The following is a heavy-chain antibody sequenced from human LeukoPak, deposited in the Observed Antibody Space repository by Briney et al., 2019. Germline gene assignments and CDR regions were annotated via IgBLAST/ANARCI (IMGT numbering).Heavy chain of an antibody. CDR3: ARVITLFGVPHWFDP. D-gene: IGHD3-3*01. V-gene: IGHV4-30-4*01. CDR1: GGSIATGDYY. J-gene: IGHJ5*02. Sequence: PSETLSLTCGVSGGSIATGDYYWSWIRQPPGKGLEWIGYISYSGTTYYNSSLKSRVVISVNTSKNQFALQLSSVTVADTAIYYCARVITLFGVPHWFDPWGQGTLVIVSS. CDR2: ISYSGTT.